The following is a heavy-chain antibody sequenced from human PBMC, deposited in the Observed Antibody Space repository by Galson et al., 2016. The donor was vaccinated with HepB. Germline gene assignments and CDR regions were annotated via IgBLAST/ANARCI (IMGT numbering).Heavy chain of an antibody. J-gene: IGHJ6*02. Sequence: SLRLSCAASGFIFSSYDMHWVRQPPGKGLEWVSAIGTDGHTHFPDSVQSRFTISRENAKTALYHQMNSLRAGDTAVYYCVRGKALWELPPYYGMNVGGQGTTVIVSS. CDR3: VRGKALWELPPYYGMNV. V-gene: IGHV3-13*04. D-gene: IGHD1-26*01. CDR1: GFIFSSYD. CDR2: IGTDGHT.